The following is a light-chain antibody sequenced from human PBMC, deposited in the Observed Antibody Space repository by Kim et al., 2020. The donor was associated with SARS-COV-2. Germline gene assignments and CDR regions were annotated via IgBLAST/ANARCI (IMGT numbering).Light chain of an antibody. Sequence: ESVLTQSPGTLSLSLGEEATLSCRTSQSLNINSIVWYQQNPGQPPRLLVYGESRATGIPDRFSGSGYGTDFSLTISSLEPEDAAVYYCQQYGRSPPYTFGQGTKLEI. CDR2: GES. CDR3: QQYGRSPPYT. V-gene: IGKV3-20*01. CDR1: QSLNINS. J-gene: IGKJ2*01.